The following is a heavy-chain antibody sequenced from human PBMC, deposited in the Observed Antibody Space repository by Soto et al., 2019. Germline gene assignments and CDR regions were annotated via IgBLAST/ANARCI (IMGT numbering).Heavy chain of an antibody. CDR1: GGSISRYY. CDR3: ARDLWCYCGTDCYPLDV. Sequence: SETLSLTCTVSGGSISRYYWSWIRQPPGKGLEWIGYLYNAGSTIYNPSLKSRVTISVDMSQNQFSLNLNYVTAADTAVYYCARDLWCYCGTDCYPLDVWGQGTKVSVSS. D-gene: IGHD2-21*02. V-gene: IGHV4-59*01. CDR2: LYNAGST. J-gene: IGHJ6*02.